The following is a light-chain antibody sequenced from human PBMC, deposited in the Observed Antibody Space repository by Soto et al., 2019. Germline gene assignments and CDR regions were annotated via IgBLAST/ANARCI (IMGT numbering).Light chain of an antibody. CDR1: SSDVGGYNY. CDR2: DVS. V-gene: IGLV2-11*01. CDR3: CSYAGSYTVV. J-gene: IGLJ2*01. Sequence: QSALTQPRSVSGSPGQSVTISCTGTSSDVGGYNYVSWYQQHPGKAPKLMIYDVSKRPSGVPDRFPGSKSGNTASLTISGLQAEDEADYYCCSYAGSYTVVFGGGTKRTVL.